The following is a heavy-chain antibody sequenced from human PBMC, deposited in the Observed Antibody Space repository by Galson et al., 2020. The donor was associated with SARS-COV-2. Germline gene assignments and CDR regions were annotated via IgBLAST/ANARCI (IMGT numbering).Heavy chain of an antibody. V-gene: IGHV3-11*06. J-gene: IGHJ4*01. CDR1: GFTFSYYY. CDR2: KRHGGTYR. CDR3: AAFYYDVSGSYPYDY. Sequence: GESLKISCEGSGFTFSYYYIMWVRQAPGRGLEWLSYKRHGGTYRDYADSEKGRATITRDNAKNSMSLRLNFSRSEDTAVYYCAAFYYDVSGSYPYDYWGHGTQVTVSS. D-gene: IGHD3-22*01.